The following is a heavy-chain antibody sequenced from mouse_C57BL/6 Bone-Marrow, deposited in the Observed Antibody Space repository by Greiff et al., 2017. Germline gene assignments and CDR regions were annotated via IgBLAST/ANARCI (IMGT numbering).Heavy chain of an antibody. CDR3: ARHGYGYGFDY. D-gene: IGHD2-2*01. CDR1: GFTFSDYY. J-gene: IGHJ2*01. V-gene: IGHV5-12*01. CDR2: ISNGGGST. Sequence: EVQRVESGGGLVQPGGSLKLSCAASGFTFSDYYMYWVRQTPEKRLEWVAYISNGGGSTYYPDTVKGRFTISRDNAKNTLYLQMSRLKSEDTAMYYCARHGYGYGFDYWGQGTTLTVSS.